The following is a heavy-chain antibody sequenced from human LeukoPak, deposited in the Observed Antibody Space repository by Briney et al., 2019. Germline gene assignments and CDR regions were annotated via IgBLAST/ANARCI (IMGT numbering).Heavy chain of an antibody. V-gene: IGHV3-48*03. J-gene: IGHJ4*02. D-gene: IGHD5-18*01. CDR1: GFTFSSYE. CDR3: ARLHEQLWYD. CDR2: ISSTGSTI. Sequence: AGGSLRLSCAASGFTFSSYEMNWVRQAPGKGLEWISYISSTGSTIYYTDSVKGRFTISRDNAKNSLYLQMNSLRAEDTAVCYCARLHEQLWYDWGQGTLVTVSS.